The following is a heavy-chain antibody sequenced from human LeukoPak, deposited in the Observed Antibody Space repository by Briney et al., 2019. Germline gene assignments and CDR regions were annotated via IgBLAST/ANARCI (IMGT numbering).Heavy chain of an antibody. V-gene: IGHV5-51*01. CDR2: VHPGDSDT. D-gene: IGHD1-26*01. CDR1: GYNFDTYW. CDR3: ARRVQWEVGEIRADYFGS. Sequence: RGESLKISCKASGYNFDTYWIAWVRQMPGKGLEWMGIVHPGDSDTKYSPSFEGHVTITADKSINTAYLQWNTLKASDSGIYYCARRVQWEVGEIRADYFGSWGRGTLVTVSS. J-gene: IGHJ4*02.